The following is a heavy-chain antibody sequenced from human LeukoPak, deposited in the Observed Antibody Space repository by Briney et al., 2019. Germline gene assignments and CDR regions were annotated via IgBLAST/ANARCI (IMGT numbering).Heavy chain of an antibody. V-gene: IGHV3-30*18. J-gene: IGHJ4*02. D-gene: IGHD4-23*01. CDR1: GFTFSSYG. Sequence: GRSLRLSCAASGFTFSSYGMHWVRQAPGKGLEWVAGITYDGSNIYYADSVKGRFTISRDNSKNTLYLQMNSLRAEDTAVYYCAKELLRLYKLFDYSGEGTQVTVSS. CDR3: AKELLRLYKLFDY. CDR2: ITYDGSNI.